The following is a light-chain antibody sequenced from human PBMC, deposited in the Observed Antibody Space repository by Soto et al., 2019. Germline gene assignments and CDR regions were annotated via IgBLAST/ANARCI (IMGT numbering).Light chain of an antibody. Sequence: DIQMTQSPSSLSASVGDRVTITCQASQDITLYLNWYQHKPGKAPNLLIHDVSTLETGVPARFSGRGSGTTFTLTIINLQPEDGATYYCQQYDSRPNTFGQGTKVEIK. CDR2: DVS. J-gene: IGKJ2*01. CDR3: QQYDSRPNT. CDR1: QDITLY. V-gene: IGKV1-33*01.